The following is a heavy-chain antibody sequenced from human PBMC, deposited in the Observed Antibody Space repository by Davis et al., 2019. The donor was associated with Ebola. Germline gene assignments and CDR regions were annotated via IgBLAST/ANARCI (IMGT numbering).Heavy chain of an antibody. CDR2: ISWNSGSI. Sequence: SLKISCAASGFTFDDYAIHCVRQAPGKGLEWVSGISWNSGSIGYADSVKGRFTISRDNAKNSLYLQMNSLRAEDTALYYCAKDIHYYYGMDVWGQGTTVTVSS. CDR1: GFTFDDYA. V-gene: IGHV3-9*01. J-gene: IGHJ6*02. CDR3: AKDIHYYYGMDV.